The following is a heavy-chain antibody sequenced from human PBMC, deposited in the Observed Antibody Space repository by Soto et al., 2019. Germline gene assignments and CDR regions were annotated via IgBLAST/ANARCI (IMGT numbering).Heavy chain of an antibody. CDR2: IIPIFGTA. Sequence: GASVKVSCKASGGTFSSYAISWVRQAPGQGLEWMGGIIPIFGTANYAQKFQGRVTITADESTSTAYMELSSLRSEDTAVYYCARDQPGHLDAFDIRGQGTMVTVSS. J-gene: IGHJ3*02. CDR1: GGTFSSYA. CDR3: ARDQPGHLDAFDI. V-gene: IGHV1-69*13.